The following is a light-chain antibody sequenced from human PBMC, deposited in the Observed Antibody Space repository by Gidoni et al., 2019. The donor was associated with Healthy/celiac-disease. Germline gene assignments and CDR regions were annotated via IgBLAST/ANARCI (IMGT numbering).Light chain of an antibody. CDR2: WAS. CDR3: QQYYSTPGT. Sequence: DIVMTQSPDSLSVSLGERATINCKSSQSVLYHSNNKNYLAWYQQKPGQPPKLLIYWASTREYGVPDRFSGSGSGTDFTLNISSLQAEDVAVYYCQQYYSTPGTFGQGTKVEIK. J-gene: IGKJ1*01. CDR1: QSVLYHSNNKNY. V-gene: IGKV4-1*01.